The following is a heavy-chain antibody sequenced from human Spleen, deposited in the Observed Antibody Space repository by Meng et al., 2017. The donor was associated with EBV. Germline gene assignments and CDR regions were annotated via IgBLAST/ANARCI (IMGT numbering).Heavy chain of an antibody. J-gene: IGHJ5*02. CDR1: GYTFTGYG. D-gene: IGHD1-26*01. CDR3: ARVGREWELLGWFDP. Sequence: QVRSWTWGVMLKNPGAPVKGPCKASGYTFTGYGITWVRQAPGQGLEWMGWISAYNGNTKYAQKLQGRVTMTTDTSTSTAYMELRSLISDDTAVYYCARVGREWELLGWFDPWGQGTLVTVSS. V-gene: IGHV1-18*01. CDR2: ISAYNGNT.